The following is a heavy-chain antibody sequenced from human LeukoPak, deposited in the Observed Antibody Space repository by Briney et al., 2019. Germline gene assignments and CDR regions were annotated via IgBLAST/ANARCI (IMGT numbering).Heavy chain of an antibody. CDR3: ARVAGGRYCSSTSCYMRGWFDP. J-gene: IGHJ5*02. CDR2: IIPVFATA. Sequence: SVKVSCKTSRGTFSSYSISWVRQAPGQGLEWMGGIIPVFATANYAQKFQGRVTNTADESTSTAYMELTSLRSEDTAVYYCARVAGGRYCSSTSCYMRGWFDPWGQGTLVTVSS. V-gene: IGHV1-69*13. D-gene: IGHD2-2*02. CDR1: RGTFSSYS.